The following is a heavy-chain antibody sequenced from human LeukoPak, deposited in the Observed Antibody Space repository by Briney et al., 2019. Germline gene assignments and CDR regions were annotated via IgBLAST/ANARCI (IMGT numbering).Heavy chain of an antibody. CDR3: ARMGPRSPITIFGVVIQGGFDH. Sequence: GASVKVSCKASGYTFTSYDINWVRQATGQGLEWMGWMNPNSGNTGYAQKFQGRVTMTRNTSISTAYMELSSLRSEDTAVYYCARMGPRSPITIFGVVIQGGFDHWGQGTLVTVSS. D-gene: IGHD3-3*01. V-gene: IGHV1-8*01. J-gene: IGHJ4*02. CDR2: MNPNSGNT. CDR1: GYTFTSYD.